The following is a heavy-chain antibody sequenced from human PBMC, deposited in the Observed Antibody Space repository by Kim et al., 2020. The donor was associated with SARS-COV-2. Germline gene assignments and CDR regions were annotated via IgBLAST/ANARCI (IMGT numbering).Heavy chain of an antibody. CDR3: ARDRGRKRWLQLTAGY. V-gene: IGHV3-48*03. D-gene: IGHD5-12*01. CDR2: ISSSGSTI. J-gene: IGHJ4*02. CDR1: GFTFSSYE. Sequence: GGSLRLSCAASGFTFSSYEMNWVRQAPGKGLEWVSYISSSGSTIYYADSVKGRFTISRDNAKNSLYLQMNSLRAEDTAVYYCARDRGRKRWLQLTAGYWGQGTLVTVSS.